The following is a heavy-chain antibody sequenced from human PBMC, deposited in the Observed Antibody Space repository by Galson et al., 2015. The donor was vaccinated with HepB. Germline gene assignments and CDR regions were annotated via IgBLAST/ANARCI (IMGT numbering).Heavy chain of an antibody. J-gene: IGHJ3*02. CDR1: GYTFTGYY. Sequence: GYTFTGYYMHWVRQAPGQGLEWMGRINPNSGGTNYAQKFQGRVTMTRDTSISTAYMELSRLRSDDTAVYYCARGGVTMVRGVIILSAFDIWGQGTMVTVSS. CDR3: ARGGVTMVRGVIILSAFDI. V-gene: IGHV1-2*06. CDR2: INPNSGGT. D-gene: IGHD3-10*01.